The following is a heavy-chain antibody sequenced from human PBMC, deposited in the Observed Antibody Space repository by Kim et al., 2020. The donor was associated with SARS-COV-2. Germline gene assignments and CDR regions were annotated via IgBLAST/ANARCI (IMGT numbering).Heavy chain of an antibody. CDR3: ARGNSGYDSGLFDY. D-gene: IGHD5-12*01. CDR2: IYHSGST. CDR1: GGSISSSNW. Sequence: SETLSLTCAVSGGSISSSNWWSWVRQPPGKGLEWIGEIYHSGSTNYNPSLKSRVTISVDKSKNQFSLKLSSVTAADTAVYYCARGNSGYDSGLFDYWGQGTLVTVSS. V-gene: IGHV4-4*02. J-gene: IGHJ4*02.